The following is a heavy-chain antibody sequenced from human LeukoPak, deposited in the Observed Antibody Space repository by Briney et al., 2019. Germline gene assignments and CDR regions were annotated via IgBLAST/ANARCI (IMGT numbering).Heavy chain of an antibody. Sequence: SETLSLTCAVYGGSFSGYYWSWIRQPPGKGLEWIGEINHSGSTNYNPSLKSRVTISVDTSKNQFSLKLSSVTAADTAVYYCARGPPYYDILTGYYNGDFDYWGQGTLVTVSS. CDR1: GGSFSGYY. CDR2: INHSGST. D-gene: IGHD3-9*01. V-gene: IGHV4-34*01. CDR3: ARGPPYYDILTGYYNGDFDY. J-gene: IGHJ4*02.